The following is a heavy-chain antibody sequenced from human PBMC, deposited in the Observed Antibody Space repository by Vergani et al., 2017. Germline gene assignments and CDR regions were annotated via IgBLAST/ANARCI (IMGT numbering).Heavy chain of an antibody. CDR1: GYTFTSYG. Sequence: QVQLVQSGAEVKKPGASVKVSCKASGYTFTSYGISWVRQAPGQGLEWMGWINPNSGGTNYAQKFQGRVTMTRDTSISTAYMELSRLRSDDTAVYYCAREATVLMVYATARVFDLWGRGTLVTVSS. V-gene: IGHV1-2*02. CDR3: AREATVLMVYATARVFDL. CDR2: INPNSGGT. J-gene: IGHJ2*01. D-gene: IGHD2-8*01.